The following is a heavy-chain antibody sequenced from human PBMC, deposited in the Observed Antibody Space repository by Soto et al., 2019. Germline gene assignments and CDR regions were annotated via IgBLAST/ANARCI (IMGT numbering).Heavy chain of an antibody. CDR2: IYPGDSDT. Sequence: GESLKISCKGSGYTFINYWIGWVRQMPGKGLEWMGIIYPGDSDTRYSPSFQGQVTISTDKSISTAYLQWSSLKASDTAMYYCARQDGYALYYFDSWGQGTLVTVSS. D-gene: IGHD5-12*01. CDR3: ARQDGYALYYFDS. CDR1: GYTFINYW. J-gene: IGHJ4*02. V-gene: IGHV5-51*01.